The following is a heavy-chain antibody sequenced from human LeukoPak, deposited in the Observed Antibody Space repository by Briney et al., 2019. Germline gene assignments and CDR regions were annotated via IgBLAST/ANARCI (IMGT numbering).Heavy chain of an antibody. J-gene: IGHJ5*02. D-gene: IGHD2-2*01. V-gene: IGHV4-34*01. CDR2: INHSGST. CDR3: ARRRCSSTSCYAYRVVVNWFDP. Sequence: SETLSLTCAVYGGSFSGYYWSWIRQPPGKGLEWIGEINHSGSTNYNPSLKSRVTISADTSKHQYSLKLSSVTAADTAVYYCARRRCSSTSCYAYRVVVNWFDPWGQGTLVTVSS. CDR1: GGSFSGYY.